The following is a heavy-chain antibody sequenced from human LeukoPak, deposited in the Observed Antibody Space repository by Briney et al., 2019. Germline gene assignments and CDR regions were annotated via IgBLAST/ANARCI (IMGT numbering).Heavy chain of an antibody. CDR3: ARSYDSRGYYYYGMDV. V-gene: IGHV4-59*01. D-gene: IGHD3-22*01. J-gene: IGHJ6*02. CDR1: GGSISSYY. CDR2: IYYSGST. Sequence: WETLSLTCTVSGGSISSYYWSWFRRPPGKGLEWIGYIYYSGSTNYNPSLKSRVTISLDTSKNQFSLRLSSVTAADTAVYYCARSYDSRGYYYYGMDVWGQGTTVTVSS.